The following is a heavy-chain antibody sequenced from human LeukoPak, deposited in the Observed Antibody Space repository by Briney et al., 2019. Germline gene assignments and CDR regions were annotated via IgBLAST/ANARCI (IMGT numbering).Heavy chain of an antibody. J-gene: IGHJ4*02. CDR3: ARGRHDSSGPPEGY. Sequence: SVQVSSQASGGTFTSDVISWVRPAPAKGLEWMGGINLIFGTADYAQKFQGRVTITADDATSTAYTELSSLRSEGTAVYYCARGRHDSSGPPEGYWGQGTLVTVSS. CDR2: INLIFGTA. V-gene: IGHV1-69*01. D-gene: IGHD3-22*01. CDR1: GGTFTSDV.